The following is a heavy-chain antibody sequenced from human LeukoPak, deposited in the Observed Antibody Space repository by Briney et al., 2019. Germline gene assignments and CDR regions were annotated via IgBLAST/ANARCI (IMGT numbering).Heavy chain of an antibody. CDR2: IYHSGST. J-gene: IGHJ4*02. V-gene: IGHV4-39*01. D-gene: IGHD2-15*01. Sequence: PAETLSLTCTVSGGSIDSRSYYWDWIRQAPGKGLEWIGTIYHSGSTEYNPSLKTRVAIFVDTSKNQFSLILHSVAAADTAVYYCARRSEFDNTHYHYFDYWGQGALLTVSS. CDR1: GGSIDSRSYY. CDR3: ARRSEFDNTHYHYFDY.